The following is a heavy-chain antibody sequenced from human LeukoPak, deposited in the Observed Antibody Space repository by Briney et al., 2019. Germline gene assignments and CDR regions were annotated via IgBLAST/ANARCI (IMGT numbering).Heavy chain of an antibody. D-gene: IGHD3-9*01. Sequence: ASVKVSCKASGYTFTSYGISWVRQAPGQGLEWMGWISAYNGNTNYAQKLQGRVTMTTDTSTSTAYMELRSLGSDDTAVYYCARLYGGYDILTGEIDYWGQGTLVTVSS. CDR2: ISAYNGNT. J-gene: IGHJ4*02. CDR1: GYTFTSYG. V-gene: IGHV1-18*01. CDR3: ARLYGGYDILTGEIDY.